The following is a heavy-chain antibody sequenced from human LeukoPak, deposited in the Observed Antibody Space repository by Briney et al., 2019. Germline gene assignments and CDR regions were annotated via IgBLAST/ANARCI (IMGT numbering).Heavy chain of an antibody. V-gene: IGHV4-59*01. CDR1: GGSISSYY. CDR2: IYYNGHT. Sequence: MTSETLSLTCTVSGGSISSYYWSWIRQPPGKGLEWIGYIYYNGHTDYNPSLKSRVTFSVDTSKNQFSLRLNSVIAADTAVYYCAREAEYSCDRHFDFWGQGTLVTVSS. D-gene: IGHD3-22*01. CDR3: AREAEYSCDRHFDF. J-gene: IGHJ4*02.